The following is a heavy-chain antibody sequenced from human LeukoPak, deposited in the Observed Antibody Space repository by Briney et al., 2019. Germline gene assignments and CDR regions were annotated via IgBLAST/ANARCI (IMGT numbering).Heavy chain of an antibody. V-gene: IGHV3-23*01. J-gene: IGHJ4*02. D-gene: IGHD6-19*01. Sequence: GGSLRLSCAASGFTFSSYAMSWVRQAPGKGLEWVSAISGSGSSTYYADSVKGRFTISRDNSKNTLYLQMNSLRAEDTAVYYCAKPIAVAGDTYYFDYWGQGTLVTVSS. CDR3: AKPIAVAGDTYYFDY. CDR1: GFTFSSYA. CDR2: ISGSGSST.